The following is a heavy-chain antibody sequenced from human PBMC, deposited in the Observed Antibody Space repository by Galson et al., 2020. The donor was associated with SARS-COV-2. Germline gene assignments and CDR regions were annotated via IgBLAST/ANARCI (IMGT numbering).Heavy chain of an antibody. CDR3: ARRYCDSFNCYTCYRGMDV. CDR1: GGSISSYF. V-gene: IGHV4-59*01. CDR2: IYHTGST. Sequence: SETLSLTCSVSGGSISSYFWNWIRQPPGKGLEWIGYIYHTGSTSYNPSLKSRVTISMDTSKNQFSLKLSSVTAADTAVYYCARRYCDSFNCYTCYRGMDVWGQGTTVIVSS. D-gene: IGHD2-2*02. J-gene: IGHJ6*02.